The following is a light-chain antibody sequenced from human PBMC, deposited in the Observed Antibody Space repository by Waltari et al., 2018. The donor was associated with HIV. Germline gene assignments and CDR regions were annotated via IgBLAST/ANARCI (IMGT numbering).Light chain of an antibody. V-gene: IGLV2-18*02. Sequence: QSALTQPPSVSGSPGQSVTISCTGTSSDVGSYNRVSWYQQFPGTAPKLLIHEVSKRPSGVPDRFSGSKSGNTASLTISGLQADDEADYYCSSYTTTSTLWVFGGGTKLTVL. CDR2: EVS. CDR1: SSDVGSYNR. CDR3: SSYTTTSTLWV. J-gene: IGLJ3*02.